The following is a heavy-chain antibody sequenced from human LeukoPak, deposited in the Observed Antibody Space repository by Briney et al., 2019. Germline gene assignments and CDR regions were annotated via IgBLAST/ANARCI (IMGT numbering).Heavy chain of an antibody. CDR3: ARDSTGYSSSWYNFDY. Sequence: GGSLRLSCAASGFTFSSYAMHWVRQAPGKGLEYVSAISSNGGSIYYANSVKGRFTISRDNSKNTLYLQMGSLRAEDMAVYYCARDSTGYSSSWYNFDYWGQGTLVTVSS. D-gene: IGHD6-13*01. CDR1: GFTFSSYA. J-gene: IGHJ4*02. CDR2: ISSNGGSI. V-gene: IGHV3-64*01.